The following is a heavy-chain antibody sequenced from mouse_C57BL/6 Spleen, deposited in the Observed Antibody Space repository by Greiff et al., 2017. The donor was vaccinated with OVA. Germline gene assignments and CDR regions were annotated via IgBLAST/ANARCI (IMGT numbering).Heavy chain of an antibody. D-gene: IGHD1-1*01. V-gene: IGHV1-85*01. CDR1: GSTFPSSD. J-gene: IGHJ1*03. CDR2: IYPRDGST. CDR3: ERRYGSSYVGYFDV. Sequence: VQLQQSGPELVKPGASVKLSCKASGSTFPSSDLNWVKQRPGQGLEWIGWIYPRDGSTKYNEKFKDNATLTVDTSSSTAYMELHSLTSEDSAVYFCERRYGSSYVGYFDVWGTGTTVTVSS.